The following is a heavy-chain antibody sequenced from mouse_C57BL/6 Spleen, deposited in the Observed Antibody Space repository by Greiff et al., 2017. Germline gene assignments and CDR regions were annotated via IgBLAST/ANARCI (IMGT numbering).Heavy chain of an antibody. J-gene: IGHJ4*01. V-gene: IGHV1-50*01. CDR1: GYTFTSYW. CDR3: ARKGYGSPY. D-gene: IGHD1-1*01. Sequence: VQLQQPGAELVKPGASVKLSCKASGYTFTSYWMQWVQQRPGQGLEWIGEIDPSDSYTNYHQKFKGKATLTVDTSASTAYMQLSSLTSEDSAVYYCARKGYGSPYGGQGTAVTVSS. CDR2: IDPSDSYT.